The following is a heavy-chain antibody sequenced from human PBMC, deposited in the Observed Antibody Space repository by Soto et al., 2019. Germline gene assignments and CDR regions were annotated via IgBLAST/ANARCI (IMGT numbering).Heavy chain of an antibody. V-gene: IGHV3-23*01. CDR2: IRGNGGST. D-gene: IGHD6-19*01. CDR1: QVSLSGES. Sequence: GYSGLCGAAAQVSLSGESICWLLLCPGKGLEWVSVIRGNGGSTYYADSVKGRFTISRDNSKNTLYLQMNSLRAEDTAVYYCASRSSGWYFDYCGQGT. CDR3: ASRSSGWYFDY. J-gene: IGHJ4*02.